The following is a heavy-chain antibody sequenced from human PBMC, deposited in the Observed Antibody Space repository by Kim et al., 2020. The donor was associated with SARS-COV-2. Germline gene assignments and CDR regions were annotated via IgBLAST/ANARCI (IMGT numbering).Heavy chain of an antibody. CDR3: ARSDESLIAGRQFDP. Sequence: ASVKVSCTASGYTFVDYTISWVRQAPGRGLEWMGRISTYNGDTNYAQKFQGRVTMTTEKSTNTAYLELRSLRSDDTALYYCARSDESLIAGRQFDPRGQGTLVTVS. CDR2: ISTYNGDT. V-gene: IGHV1-18*04. J-gene: IGHJ5*02. CDR1: GYTFVDYT. D-gene: IGHD6-13*01.